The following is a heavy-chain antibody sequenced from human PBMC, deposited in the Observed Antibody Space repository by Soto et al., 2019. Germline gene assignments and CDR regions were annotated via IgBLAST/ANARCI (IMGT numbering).Heavy chain of an antibody. Sequence: GGSLRLSCAASGFMFSAYWMSWVRQAPGKGLEWVANIHGDGGKIYYVDSVKGRFTISRDDAKRSLYLQMNSLRAEDTAVYYCARDFYGGYTYGPGDYWGQGALVTVSS. J-gene: IGHJ4*02. CDR3: ARDFYGGYTYGPGDY. CDR2: IHGDGGKI. CDR1: GFMFSAYW. D-gene: IGHD5-18*01. V-gene: IGHV3-7*01.